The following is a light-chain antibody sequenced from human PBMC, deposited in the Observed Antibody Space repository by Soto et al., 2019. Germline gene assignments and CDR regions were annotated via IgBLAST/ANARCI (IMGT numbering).Light chain of an antibody. CDR1: QGIGDT. Sequence: EIVLTQSPATLSLSPGERATLSCRASQGIGDTLAWYQQKPGQTPRLLIYGSSSRATGIPDRFSGRGSGTDFTLTISRLEPEDFAVYYCQRYGSSRPWTFGQGTKVDIK. V-gene: IGKV3-20*01. J-gene: IGKJ1*01. CDR3: QRYGSSRPWT. CDR2: GSS.